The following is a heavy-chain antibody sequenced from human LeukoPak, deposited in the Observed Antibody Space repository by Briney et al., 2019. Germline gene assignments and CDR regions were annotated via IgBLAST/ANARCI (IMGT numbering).Heavy chain of an antibody. CDR2: IIPIFGTA. CDR3: ARAATPYYDILTGYPTPYGNNWFDP. Sequence: SVKVSCKASGGTFSSYAISWVRQAPGRGLEWMGGIIPIFGTANYAQKFQGRVTITTDESTSTAYMELSSLRSEDTAVYYCARAATPYYDILTGYPTPYGNNWFDPWGQGTLVTVSS. D-gene: IGHD3-9*01. J-gene: IGHJ5*02. CDR1: GGTFSSYA. V-gene: IGHV1-69*05.